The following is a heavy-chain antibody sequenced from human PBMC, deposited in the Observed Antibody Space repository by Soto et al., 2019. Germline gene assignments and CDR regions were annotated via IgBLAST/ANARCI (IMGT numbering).Heavy chain of an antibody. CDR3: AREGMGFGY. V-gene: IGHV3-53*01. Sequence: QLVESGGGLIQPGGSLRLSCAASGFTVSSYYMSWVQAPGKGLEWVSVVYSTGSTYYADSVKGRFTISRDISKNMIYLQMDSLRAEDTAVYYCAREGMGFGYWGQGTLVTVSS. J-gene: IGHJ4*02. CDR2: VYSTGST. CDR1: GFTVSSYY. D-gene: IGHD1-26*01.